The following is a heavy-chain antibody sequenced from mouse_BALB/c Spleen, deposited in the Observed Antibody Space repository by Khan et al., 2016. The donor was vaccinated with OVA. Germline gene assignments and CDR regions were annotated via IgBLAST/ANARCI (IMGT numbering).Heavy chain of an antibody. Sequence: EVELVESGGGLLQPGGSRKLSCAASGFTFSSYGMHWVRQAPERGLEWVAYISGDSNTIYYADTVKGRFTISRDNPRNTLFLQMTSLMSEDTAMYYCATSYFYGYYFDYWGPGTTLTVSS. V-gene: IGHV5-17*02. CDR1: GFTFSSYG. D-gene: IGHD1-1*01. J-gene: IGHJ2*01. CDR2: ISGDSNTI. CDR3: ATSYFYGYYFDY.